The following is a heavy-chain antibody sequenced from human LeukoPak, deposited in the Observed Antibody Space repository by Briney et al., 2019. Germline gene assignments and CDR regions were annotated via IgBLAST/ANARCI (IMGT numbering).Heavy chain of an antibody. J-gene: IGHJ5*01. V-gene: IGHV3-33*06. D-gene: IGHD2-21*02. CDR1: GFTFSSYG. CDR2: IWYDGTKK. Sequence: GRSLRLSCAASGFTFSSYGMHWVRQAPGKGLEWVAVIWYDGTKKYYPDSVKGRFTISRDNSKNTLLLQMNSLRAEDSAVYYCAKGGHPAVVTTRFDSWGQGTLVTVSS. CDR3: AKGGHPAVVTTRFDS.